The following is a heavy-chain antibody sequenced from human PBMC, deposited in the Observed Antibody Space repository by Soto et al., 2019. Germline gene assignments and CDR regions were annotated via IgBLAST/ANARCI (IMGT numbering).Heavy chain of an antibody. V-gene: IGHV3-33*01. CDR1: GFTFSGLG. CDR3: AISPASNYDLLTGPHY. D-gene: IGHD3-9*01. CDR2: IRYDGSNI. J-gene: IGHJ4*02. Sequence: PGGSLRLSCAASGFTFSGLGMHWVRQAPGKGLEWVAVIRYDGSNIYYADAVKGRFTISRDNSKNTLYLQVNSLRADDTAVYYCAISPASNYDLLTGPHYWGQGTLVTVAS.